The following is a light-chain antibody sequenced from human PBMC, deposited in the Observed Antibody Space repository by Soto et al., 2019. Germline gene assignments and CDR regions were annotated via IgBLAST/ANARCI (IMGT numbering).Light chain of an antibody. V-gene: IGKV1-5*01. CDR3: QQYKSSPWT. CDR2: DAS. J-gene: IGKJ1*01. CDR1: QSISSW. Sequence: DIQMTQSPSTLSASVGDRVTITCRASQSISSWLAWYQQKPGKAPKLLIYDASSLDSGVPSRFSGSGSGTEFTLTISSLQPDDFATYYCQQYKSSPWTFGQGTKVEIK.